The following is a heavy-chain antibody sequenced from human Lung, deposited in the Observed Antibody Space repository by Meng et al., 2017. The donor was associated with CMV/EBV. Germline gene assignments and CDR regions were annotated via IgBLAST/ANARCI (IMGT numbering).Heavy chain of an antibody. D-gene: IGHD4-23*01. CDR1: GYTFTSYD. Sequence: ASVKVSCKASGYTFTSYDINWVRQATGQGLEWMGWMNPNSGNTGYAQKFQGRVTMTRNTSISTAYMELSSLRSEDTAVYYCARVNSPYYYYGMEVWGQGTXVTVYS. V-gene: IGHV1-8*01. J-gene: IGHJ6*02. CDR3: ARVNSPYYYYGMEV. CDR2: MNPNSGNT.